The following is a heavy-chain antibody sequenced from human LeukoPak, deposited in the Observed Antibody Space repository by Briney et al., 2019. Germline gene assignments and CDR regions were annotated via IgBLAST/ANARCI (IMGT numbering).Heavy chain of an antibody. Sequence: SETLSLTCTVSGGSISSSSYYWGWIRQPPGEGLEWIGTIYYSGSTYYNPSLKSRITISVDTSKNQFSLKLSSVTAADTAVYYCARDRDTNNWFDLLGQGTLVTVSS. J-gene: IGHJ5*02. CDR2: IYYSGST. CDR3: ARDRDTNNWFDL. V-gene: IGHV4-39*01. CDR1: GGSISSSSYY. D-gene: IGHD5-24*01.